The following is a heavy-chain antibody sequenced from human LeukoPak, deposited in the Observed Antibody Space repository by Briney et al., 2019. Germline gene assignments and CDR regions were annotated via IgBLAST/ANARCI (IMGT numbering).Heavy chain of an antibody. V-gene: IGHV4-34*01. J-gene: IGHJ4*02. CDR1: EFTFSSYS. CDR3: ARRDSSGWYNY. D-gene: IGHD6-19*01. Sequence: PGGSLRLSCAASEFTFSSYSMNWVRQAPGKGLEWIGEINHSGSTNYNPSLKSRVTISVDTSKNQFSLKLSSVTAADTAVYYCARRDSSGWYNYWGQGTLVTVSS. CDR2: INHSGST.